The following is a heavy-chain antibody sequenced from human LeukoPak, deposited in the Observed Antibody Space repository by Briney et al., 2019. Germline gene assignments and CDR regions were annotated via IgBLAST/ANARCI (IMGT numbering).Heavy chain of an antibody. D-gene: IGHD2-15*01. V-gene: IGHV3-7*01. CDR3: ARRVGYCSGGSCYYFDY. CDR1: GFTFSSYW. Sequence: GGSLRLSCAASGFTFSSYWMSWVRQAPGKGLEWVANIKQDGSEKYYVDSVKGRFTISRDNAKNSLYLQMNSLRAEDTAVHYCARRVGYCSGGSCYYFDYWGQGTLVTVSS. CDR2: IKQDGSEK. J-gene: IGHJ4*02.